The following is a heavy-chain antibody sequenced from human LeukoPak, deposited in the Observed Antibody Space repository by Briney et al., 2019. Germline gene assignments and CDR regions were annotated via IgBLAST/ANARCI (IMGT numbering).Heavy chain of an antibody. V-gene: IGHV4-39*07. CDR1: GGSISSSSYY. J-gene: IGHJ6*02. D-gene: IGHD2-8*02. CDR3: AREGTGGGLYYYYGMDV. CDR2: IYYSGST. Sequence: SETLSLTCTVSGGSISSSSYYWGWIRQPPGKGLEWIGSIYYSGSTYYNPSLKSRVTISVDTSKNQFSLKLSSVTAADTAVYYCAREGTGGGLYYYYGMDVWGQGTTVTVSS.